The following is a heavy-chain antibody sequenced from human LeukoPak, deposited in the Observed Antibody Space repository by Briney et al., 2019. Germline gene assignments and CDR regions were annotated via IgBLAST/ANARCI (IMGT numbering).Heavy chain of an antibody. D-gene: IGHD6-13*01. CDR3: ASSRSSSWYYYGMDV. CDR1: GFTVSSNY. V-gene: IGHV3-53*01. J-gene: IGHJ6*02. Sequence: SGGSLRLSCAASGFTVSSNYMSWVRQAPGKGLEWVSVIYSGGSTYYADSVKGRFTISRDNSKDTLYLQMNSLRAEDTAVYYRASSRSSSWYYYGMDVWGQGTTVTVSS. CDR2: IYSGGST.